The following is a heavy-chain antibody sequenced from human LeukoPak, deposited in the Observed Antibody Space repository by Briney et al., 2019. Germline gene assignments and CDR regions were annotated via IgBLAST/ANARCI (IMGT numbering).Heavy chain of an antibody. J-gene: IGHJ4*02. Sequence: GGSLRLSCAASGFTLTNYEMNWVRQAPGEGLEWVSALYIDGSIYYADSVKGRFTISRDNSKNTLCLQMNSLRADDTAVYYCARIRGDWYFDYWGQGTLVTVSS. CDR3: ARIRGDWYFDY. CDR1: GFTLTNYE. CDR2: LYIDGSI. V-gene: IGHV3-53*01. D-gene: IGHD2-21*01.